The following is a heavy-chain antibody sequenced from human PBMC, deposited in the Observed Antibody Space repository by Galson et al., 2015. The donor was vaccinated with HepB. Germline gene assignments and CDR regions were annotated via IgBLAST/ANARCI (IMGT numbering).Heavy chain of an antibody. Sequence: SLRLSCADSGFTFSSLGMNWVRQAPGKGLEWVSSISSSSTYIYYADSVKGRFTISRDNAKNSLYLQMNSLRAEDTAVYYCARAYCSSTSCYEYYFDYWGQGTLVTVSS. CDR3: ARAYCSSTSCYEYYFDY. CDR1: GFTFSSLG. D-gene: IGHD2-2*01. V-gene: IGHV3-21*01. CDR2: ISSSSTYI. J-gene: IGHJ4*02.